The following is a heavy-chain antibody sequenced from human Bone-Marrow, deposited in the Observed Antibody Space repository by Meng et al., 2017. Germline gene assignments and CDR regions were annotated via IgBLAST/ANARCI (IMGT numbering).Heavy chain of an antibody. CDR3: ARVFPKSGYSSGWYSLRKYYFDY. J-gene: IGHJ4*02. Sequence: ASVKVSCKASGYTFTSYDINWVRQAPGQGLEWMGWINTNTGNPTYAQGFTGRFVFSLDTSVTTAYLQISSLKAADTAVYYCARVFPKSGYSSGWYSLRKYYFDYWGQGTLVTVSS. V-gene: IGHV7-4-1*02. CDR1: GYTFTSYD. CDR2: INTNTGNP. D-gene: IGHD6-19*01.